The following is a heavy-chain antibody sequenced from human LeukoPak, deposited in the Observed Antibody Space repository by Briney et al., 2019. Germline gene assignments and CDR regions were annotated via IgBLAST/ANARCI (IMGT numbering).Heavy chain of an antibody. D-gene: IGHD4-23*01. Sequence: GASVKVSCKASGYTFTGYYMHWVRQAPGQGLEWMGWINPNSGGTNYAQKFQGRVTMTRDTSISTAYMELSSLRSDDTAVYYCARQGYSGHSQGAADYWGQGTLVTVSS. CDR2: INPNSGGT. CDR1: GYTFTGYY. J-gene: IGHJ4*02. V-gene: IGHV1-2*02. CDR3: ARQGYSGHSQGAADY.